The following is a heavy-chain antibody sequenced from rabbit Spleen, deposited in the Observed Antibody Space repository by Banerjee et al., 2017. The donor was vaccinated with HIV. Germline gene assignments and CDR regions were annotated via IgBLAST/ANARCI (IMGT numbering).Heavy chain of an antibody. CDR2: INPIFHIA. V-gene: IGHV1S47*01. CDR3: VREVAARFHL. CDR1: GFDFNGYG. Sequence: QEQLKETGGGLVQPGGSLTLSCKASGFDFNGYGVSWVRQAPGKGLEWIGYINPIFHIATYANWVNGRFSIARENTQNTVYLQLNSLTAADTATYFCVREVAARFHLWGPGTLVTVS. J-gene: IGHJ4*01. D-gene: IGHD4-1*01.